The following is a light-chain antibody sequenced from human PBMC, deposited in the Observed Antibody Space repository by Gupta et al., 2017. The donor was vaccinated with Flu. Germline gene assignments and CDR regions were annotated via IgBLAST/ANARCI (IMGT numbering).Light chain of an antibody. Sequence: DIVMTQTPLSLSVTPGQPASISCRSSQSLLHSDGMTYFFWYMQKPGHPPQLLIYEVSKRFSGVPDRFRGSGSGTDFTLNISRVEAEDVGIYYCMQSGHLRTFGQGTKVEIK. CDR3: MQSGHLRT. CDR2: EVS. CDR1: QSLLHSDGMTY. J-gene: IGKJ1*01. V-gene: IGKV2D-29*01.